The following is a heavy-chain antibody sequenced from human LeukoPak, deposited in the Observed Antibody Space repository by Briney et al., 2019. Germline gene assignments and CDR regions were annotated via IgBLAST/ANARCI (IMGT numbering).Heavy chain of an antibody. CDR1: GYTLTELS. V-gene: IGHV1-24*01. J-gene: IGHJ3*02. CDR3: ARLGYCSGAISSCAFDI. Sequence: GASVKVSCKVSGYTLTELSMHWVRQAPGKGLEWMGGFDPEDGETIYAQKFQGRVTMTEDTSTDTAYMELSSLISEDTAVYYCARLGYCSGAISSCAFDIWGQGTLVTVSS. D-gene: IGHD2-15*01. CDR2: FDPEDGET.